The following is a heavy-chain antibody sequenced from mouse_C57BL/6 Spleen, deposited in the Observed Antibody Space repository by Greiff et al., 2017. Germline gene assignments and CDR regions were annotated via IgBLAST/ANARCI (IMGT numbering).Heavy chain of an antibody. D-gene: IGHD2-4*01. Sequence: EVKLVESGPELVKPGASVKISCKASGYSFTDYNMNWVKQSNGKSLEWIGVINPNYGTTSYNQKFKGKATLTVDQSSSTAYMQLNSLTSEDSAVYYCAREGGLRLPYAMDYWGQGTSVTVSS. CDR3: AREGGLRLPYAMDY. V-gene: IGHV1-39*01. CDR1: GYSFTDYN. J-gene: IGHJ4*01. CDR2: INPNYGTT.